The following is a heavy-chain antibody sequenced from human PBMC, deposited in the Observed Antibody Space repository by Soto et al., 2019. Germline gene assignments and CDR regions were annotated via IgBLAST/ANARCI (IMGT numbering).Heavy chain of an antibody. CDR2: IIPIFGTA. D-gene: IGHD5-18*01. CDR3: ARSDVDTAMAWYYYYGMDV. Sequence: ASVKVSCKASGGTFSSYAISWVRQAPGQGLKWMGGIIPIFGTANYAQKFQGRVTITGDESTSTAYMELSSLRSEDTAVYYCARSDVDTAMAWYYYYGMDVWGQGTTVTVSS. V-gene: IGHV1-69*13. J-gene: IGHJ6*02. CDR1: GGTFSSYA.